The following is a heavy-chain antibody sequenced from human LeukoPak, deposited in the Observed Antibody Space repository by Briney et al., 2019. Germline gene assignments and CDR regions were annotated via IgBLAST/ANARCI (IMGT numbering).Heavy chain of an antibody. D-gene: IGHD6-13*01. V-gene: IGHV3-7*01. J-gene: IGHJ4*02. CDR2: IKQDGSET. CDR1: GSIFSSYW. CDR3: AKGGSGSSWYLDY. Sequence: GGSLRLSCAASGSIFSSYWMTWVRQAPGKGLEWVANIKQDGSETYYVDSVKGRFTISRDNAKNSLYLQMNSLRVEDTAVYYCAKGGSGSSWYLDYWGQGTLVTVSS.